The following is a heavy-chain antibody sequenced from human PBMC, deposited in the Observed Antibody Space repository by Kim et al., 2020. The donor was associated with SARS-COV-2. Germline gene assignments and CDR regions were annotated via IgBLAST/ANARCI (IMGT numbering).Heavy chain of an antibody. V-gene: IGHV3-23*01. CDR3: ARNSGWYDS. CDR2: SMGSGGST. J-gene: IGHJ5*01. Sequence: GGSLRLSCIASGFNFISNDMTWVRQVPGKGPEWVATSMGSGGSTFHADSVRGRFTMSRDNSKYAVYLQMNSLRVEDTAIYDCARNSGWYDSWGQGLLVTVSS. CDR1: GFNFISND. D-gene: IGHD1-26*01.